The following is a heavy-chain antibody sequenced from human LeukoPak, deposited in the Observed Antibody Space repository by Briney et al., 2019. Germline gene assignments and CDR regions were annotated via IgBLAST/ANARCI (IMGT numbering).Heavy chain of an antibody. CDR2: IYYSGST. Sequence: SETLFLTCAVYGGSFSGYYWSWIRQHPGKGLEWIGYIYYSGSTYYNPSLKSRVTISVDTSKNQFSLKLSSVTAADTAVYYCARDPSLRSTKTGGMDVWGQGTTVTVSS. J-gene: IGHJ6*02. CDR1: GGSFSGYY. D-gene: IGHD3-16*01. V-gene: IGHV4-31*11. CDR3: ARDPSLRSTKTGGMDV.